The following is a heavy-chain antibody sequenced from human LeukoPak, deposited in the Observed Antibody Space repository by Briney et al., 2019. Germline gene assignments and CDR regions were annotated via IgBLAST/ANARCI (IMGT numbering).Heavy chain of an antibody. D-gene: IGHD2-2*02. CDR2: IIPIFGTA. J-gene: IGHJ6*02. Sequence: SVTVSCKASGGTFSSYAISWVRQAPGQGLEWMGGIIPIFGTANYAQKFQGRVTITADESTSTAYMELSSLRSEDTAVYYCANARLHCSSTNCYTYYYYDMDVWGQGTTVTVSS. CDR3: ANARLHCSSTNCYTYYYYDMDV. V-gene: IGHV1-69*13. CDR1: GGTFSSYA.